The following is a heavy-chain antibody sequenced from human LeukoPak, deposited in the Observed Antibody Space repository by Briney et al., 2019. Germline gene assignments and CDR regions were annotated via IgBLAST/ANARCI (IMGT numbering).Heavy chain of an antibody. V-gene: IGHV3-30*03. CDR3: ARAPLQLPVDY. J-gene: IGHJ4*02. D-gene: IGHD2-2*01. CDR1: GFTFSSYG. CDR2: ISYDGSNK. Sequence: PGGSLRLSCAASGFTFSSYGMHWVRQAPGKGLEWVAVISYDGSNKYYADSVKGRFTISRDNAKNSLYLQMNSLRAEDTAVYYCARAPLQLPVDYWGQGTLVTVSS.